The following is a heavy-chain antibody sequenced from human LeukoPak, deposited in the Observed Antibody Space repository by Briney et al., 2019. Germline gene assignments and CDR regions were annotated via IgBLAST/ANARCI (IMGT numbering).Heavy chain of an antibody. V-gene: IGHV3-23*01. CDR3: AKEHDLWHEEGNWFDT. D-gene: IGHD3-3*01. J-gene: IGHJ5*02. CDR1: GFSFRTYS. CDR2: INGDTP. Sequence: PGGSLRLSCTTSGFSFRTYSMSWVRQAPGKGLEWVSAINGDTPYYADSVKGRFTVSRDNSKDTLYLQLNSLRAEDTAIYYCAKEHDLWHEEGNWFDTWGQGVLVTVSS.